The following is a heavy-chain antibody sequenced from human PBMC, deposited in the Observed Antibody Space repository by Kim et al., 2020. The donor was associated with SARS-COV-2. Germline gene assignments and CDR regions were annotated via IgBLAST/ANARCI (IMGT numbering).Heavy chain of an antibody. V-gene: IGHV3-11*06. CDR2: SYT. CDR3: ARDPRGFDI. J-gene: IGHJ3*02. Sequence: SYTNYADSVKGRFTISRDNAKNSLYLQMNSLRAEDTAVYYCARDPRGFDIWGQGTMVTVSS.